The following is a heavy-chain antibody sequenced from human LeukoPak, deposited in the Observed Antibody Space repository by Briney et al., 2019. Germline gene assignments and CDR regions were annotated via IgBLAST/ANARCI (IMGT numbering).Heavy chain of an antibody. Sequence: GGSLRLSCEACVFTFSSHWMHWVRQVPGKGLVWVARIRGDEKEIDYADSVKGRVTISRDNAKNTLYLQMNSLRVEDTGVYFCARGHVPGSTRHWDFWGQGPLVTVPS. CDR3: ARGHVPGSTRHWDF. V-gene: IGHV3-74*01. CDR1: VFTFSSHW. CDR2: IRGDEKEI. J-gene: IGHJ4*02. D-gene: IGHD3-10*01.